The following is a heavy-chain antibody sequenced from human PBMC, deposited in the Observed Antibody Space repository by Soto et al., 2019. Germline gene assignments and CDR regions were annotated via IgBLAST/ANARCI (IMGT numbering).Heavy chain of an antibody. Sequence: PSETLSLTCSVSGDSLNSRSYYWGWIRQPPGKGLEWIGNIYYNGRTYYNPSLKSRLTILVDTSKNQFSLEVTSVTAADTGIYYCARHDGYSYGFDSWGQGATVKVS. CDR2: IYYNGRT. J-gene: IGHJ5*01. CDR3: ARHDGYSYGFDS. D-gene: IGHD5-18*01. CDR1: GDSLNSRSYY. V-gene: IGHV4-39*01.